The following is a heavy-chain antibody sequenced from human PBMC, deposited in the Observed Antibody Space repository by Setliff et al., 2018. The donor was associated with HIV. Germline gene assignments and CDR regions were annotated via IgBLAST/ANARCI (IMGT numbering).Heavy chain of an antibody. D-gene: IGHD3-22*01. CDR2: IDYSGST. Sequence: SETLSLTCTVSGGSVSSHYWTWIRQPPGRGLEWIGYIDYSGSTNQNPSLKSRVTMSVDTSKNQFSLRLSSVTAADTATYYCARAFFFDTSGYRSYYPYMDVWGKGTTVTVSS. CDR1: GGSVSSHY. V-gene: IGHV4-59*02. CDR3: ARAFFFDTSGYRSYYPYMDV. J-gene: IGHJ6*03.